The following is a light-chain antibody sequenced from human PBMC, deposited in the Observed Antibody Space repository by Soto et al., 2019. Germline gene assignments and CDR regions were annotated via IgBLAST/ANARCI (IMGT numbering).Light chain of an antibody. CDR3: QQYGSSPLT. J-gene: IGKJ4*01. CDR2: DAS. Sequence: IVLTQYPGTLSLSPGERATLSCRARQSVRSNLAWYQQKPGQAPRLLIYDASTRATGIPDRFSGSGSGTDFTLTISRLEPEDFAMYYCQQYGSSPLTFGGGTKVDIK. CDR1: QSVRSN. V-gene: IGKV3-20*01.